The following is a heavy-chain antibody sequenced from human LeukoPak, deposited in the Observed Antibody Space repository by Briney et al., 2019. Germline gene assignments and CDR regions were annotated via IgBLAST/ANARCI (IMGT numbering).Heavy chain of an antibody. CDR3: ARLHGVLRFLEWLPDWFDP. Sequence: SETLSLTCTVSGGSISSGGYYWSWIRQHPGKGLEWIGYIYYSGSTYYNPSLKSRVTISVDTSKNQFSLKLSSVTAADTAVYYCARLHGVLRFLEWLPDWFDPWGQGTLVTVSS. D-gene: IGHD3-3*01. J-gene: IGHJ5*02. CDR1: GGSISSGGYY. V-gene: IGHV4-31*03. CDR2: IYYSGST.